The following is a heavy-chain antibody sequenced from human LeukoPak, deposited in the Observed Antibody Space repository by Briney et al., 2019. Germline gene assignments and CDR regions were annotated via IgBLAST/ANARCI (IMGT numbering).Heavy chain of an antibody. CDR2: ISSASSYI. CDR3: ARDPDYGGNSFVFDY. V-gene: IGHV3-21*01. CDR1: GFTFSSYA. J-gene: IGHJ4*02. Sequence: GGSLRLSCAASGFTFSSYAMHWVRQAPGKGLEWVSSISSASSYIYYADSVKGRFTISRDNAKNSLYLQMNSLRAEDTAVYYCARDPDYGGNSFVFDYWGQGTLVTVSS. D-gene: IGHD4-23*01.